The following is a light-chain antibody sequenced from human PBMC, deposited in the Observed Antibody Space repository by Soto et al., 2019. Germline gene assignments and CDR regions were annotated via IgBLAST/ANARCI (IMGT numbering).Light chain of an antibody. CDR2: STN. V-gene: IGLV8-61*01. CDR1: SGSVSPSYY. CDR3: VLYMGSGTHV. Sequence: QAVVTQEPSFSVSPGGTVTLTCGLSSGSVSPSYYPSWYQQTPGQAPRTLIYSTNTRSSGVPDRFSGSILGNKAALTITGAQADDESDYYCVLYMGSGTHVFGTGTKVTVL. J-gene: IGLJ1*01.